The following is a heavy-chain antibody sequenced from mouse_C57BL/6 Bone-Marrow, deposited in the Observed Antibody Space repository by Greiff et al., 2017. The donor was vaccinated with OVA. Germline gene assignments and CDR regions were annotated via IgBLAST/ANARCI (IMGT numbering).Heavy chain of an antibody. D-gene: IGHD2-1*01. CDR2: IDPENGDT. CDR3: TSYGNFDY. J-gene: IGHJ2*01. V-gene: IGHV14-4*01. CDR1: GFNIKDDY. Sequence: EVKLQESGAELVRPGASVKLSCTASGFNIKDDYMHWVKQRPDQGLAWIGWIDPENGDTEYASKFQGKATITADTSSNTAYLQLSSLTTEDTSVYYCTSYGNFDYWGQGTTLTVSS.